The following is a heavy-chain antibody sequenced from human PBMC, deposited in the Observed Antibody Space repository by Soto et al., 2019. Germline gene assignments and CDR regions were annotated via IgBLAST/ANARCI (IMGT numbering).Heavy chain of an antibody. CDR2: IYHSGST. J-gene: IGHJ6*02. Sequence: SETLSLTCAVSGGSISSGGYSWSWIRQPPGKGLEWIGYIYHSGSTYYNPSLKSRVTISVDRSKNQFSLKLNSVTAADTAVYYCARKSSMAVRGLFRYHSYALDVWGQGTTVTVSS. D-gene: IGHD6-6*01. CDR3: ARKSSMAVRGLFRYHSYALDV. V-gene: IGHV4-30-2*01. CDR1: GGSISSGGYS.